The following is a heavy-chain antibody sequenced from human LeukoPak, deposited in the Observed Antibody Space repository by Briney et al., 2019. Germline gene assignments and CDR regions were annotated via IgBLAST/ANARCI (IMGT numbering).Heavy chain of an antibody. Sequence: SETLSLTCAVYGGSFSGYYWSWIRQPPGKGLEWIGYIYSNGSTNYSPSLKSRVTMSFHTSKNELSLQLRSLTAADTAVYHCAKQVAGSDAWFDPWGQGTLVTVSS. CDR2: IYSNGST. CDR1: GGSFSGYY. CDR3: AKQVAGSDAWFDP. V-gene: IGHV4-4*09. J-gene: IGHJ5*02. D-gene: IGHD6-19*01.